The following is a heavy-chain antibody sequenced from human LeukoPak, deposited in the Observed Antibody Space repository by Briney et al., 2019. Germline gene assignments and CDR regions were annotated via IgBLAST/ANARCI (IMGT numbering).Heavy chain of an antibody. CDR1: GFTFSSYD. Sequence: GSLRLSCAASGFTFSSYDMHWVRQATGKGLEWVSAIGTAGDTYYPGSVKGRFTISRENAKNSLYLQMNSLRAGDTAVYYCARGNTYSSDNWFDPWGQGTLVAVSS. V-gene: IGHV3-13*01. CDR2: IGTAGDT. CDR3: ARGNTYSSDNWFDP. D-gene: IGHD6-25*01. J-gene: IGHJ5*02.